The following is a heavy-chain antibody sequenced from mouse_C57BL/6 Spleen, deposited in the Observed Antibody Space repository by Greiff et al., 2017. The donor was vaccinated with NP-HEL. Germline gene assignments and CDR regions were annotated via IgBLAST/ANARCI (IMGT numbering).Heavy chain of an antibody. J-gene: IGHJ2*01. CDR1: GFSLSTSGMG. Sequence: QVTLNVSGPGILPSSQTLSLTCSFSGFSLSTSGMGVSWIRQPSGKGLEWLAHICWDDDKRDNPSLKSRLTITKDTSRNQVFLKITSVDTAETATYYCASYYSKGLFDYWGQGTTLTAAS. V-gene: IGHV8-12*01. CDR2: ICWDDDK. D-gene: IGHD2-5*01. CDR3: ASYYSKGLFDY.